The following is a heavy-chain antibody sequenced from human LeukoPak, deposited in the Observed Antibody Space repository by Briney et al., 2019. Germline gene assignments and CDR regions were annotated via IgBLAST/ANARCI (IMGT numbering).Heavy chain of an antibody. V-gene: IGHV3-21*01. CDR1: GFTFSIYS. J-gene: IGHJ4*02. D-gene: IGHD4-23*01. CDR2: ISAGSSYI. Sequence: GGSLRLSCAASGFTFSIYSMNWVRQAPGKGLEWVSSISAGSSYIYYADSVKGRFTISRDNAKNSLFLQMNSLRAEDTAVYYCARGGTTVVTDYGYWGQGTLVTVSS. CDR3: ARGGTTVVTDYGY.